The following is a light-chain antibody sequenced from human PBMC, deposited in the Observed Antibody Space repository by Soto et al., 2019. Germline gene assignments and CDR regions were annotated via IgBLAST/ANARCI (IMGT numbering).Light chain of an antibody. CDR2: KAS. Sequence: DIQMTQSPSTLSASVGDRVTLTCRASQSISIWLAWYQQKPGKAPNLLIYKASTLQTGVPSRFTGSGSGTDFTLTITSLQPDDFAIYYCQQYNTFSTFGEGTKVEMK. J-gene: IGKJ1*01. CDR1: QSISIW. CDR3: QQYNTFST. V-gene: IGKV1-5*03.